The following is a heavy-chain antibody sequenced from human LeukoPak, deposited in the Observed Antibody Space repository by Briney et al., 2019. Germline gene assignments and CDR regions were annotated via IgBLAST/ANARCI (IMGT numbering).Heavy chain of an antibody. CDR3: ARSNGFGMDV. Sequence: GGSLRLSCAVSGFTVSSNHMSWVRQGPGKGLVWVSRIKRDGSGTTYADSVKGRVTISRDNAKNTLYLQMNSLRAEDTAVYYCARSNGFGMDVWGQGTTVTVSS. CDR1: GFTVSSNH. CDR2: IKRDGSGT. V-gene: IGHV3-74*01. J-gene: IGHJ6*02. D-gene: IGHD2-8*01.